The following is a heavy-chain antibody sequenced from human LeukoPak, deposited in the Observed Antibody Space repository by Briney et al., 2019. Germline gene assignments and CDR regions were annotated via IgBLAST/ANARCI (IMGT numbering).Heavy chain of an antibody. J-gene: IGHJ3*02. CDR1: GGTFSSYA. Sequence: SVKVSCKASGGTFSSYAISWVRQAPGQGLEWMGRIIPILGIANYARKFQGRVTITADKSTSTAYMELSSLRSEDTAVYYCATARFGELLFEVDAFDIWGQGTMVTVSS. CDR3: ATARFGELLFEVDAFDI. D-gene: IGHD3-10*01. V-gene: IGHV1-69*04. CDR2: IIPILGIA.